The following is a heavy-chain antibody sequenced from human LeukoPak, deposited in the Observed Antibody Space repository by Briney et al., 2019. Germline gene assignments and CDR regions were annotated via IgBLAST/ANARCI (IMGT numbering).Heavy chain of an antibody. CDR2: ISSSSSYI. CDR3: ARVACSGGSCYSGAHAFDI. Sequence: GGSLRLSCAASGFTFSSYSMNWVRQAPGKGLEWVSSISSSSSYIYYADSVKGRFTISRDNAKNSLYLQMNSLRAEDTAVYYCARVACSGGSCYSGAHAFDIWGQGTMVTVSS. CDR1: GFTFSSYS. J-gene: IGHJ3*02. V-gene: IGHV3-21*01. D-gene: IGHD2-15*01.